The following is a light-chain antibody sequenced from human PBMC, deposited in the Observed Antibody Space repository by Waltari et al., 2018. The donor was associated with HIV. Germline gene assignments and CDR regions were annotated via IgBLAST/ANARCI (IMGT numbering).Light chain of an antibody. CDR2: LEDSGSY. V-gene: IGLV4-60*03. CDR3: ESWDGNTRV. Sequence: QPVLTQSSSASASLGSSVKLTCTLSRDPSNYIITWPQQQPGKAPRYLMKLEDSGSYNKGSGVPDRFSGSSSGADRYLTISNLQSDDEADYYCESWDGNTRVFGGGTKLTVL. J-gene: IGLJ3*02. CDR1: RDPSNYI.